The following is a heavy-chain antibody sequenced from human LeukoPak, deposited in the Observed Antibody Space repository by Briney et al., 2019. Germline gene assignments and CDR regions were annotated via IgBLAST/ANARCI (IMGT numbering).Heavy chain of an antibody. D-gene: IGHD6-13*01. J-gene: IGHJ5*02. CDR1: GGSFSGYY. Sequence: PSETLSLTCAVYGGSFSGYYWSWIRQPPGKGLEWIGEINHSGSTNYNPSHKSRVTISVDTSKNQFSLKLSSVTAADTAVYYCARFGSSSWYVFRWFDPWGQGTLVTVSS. CDR2: INHSGST. V-gene: IGHV4-34*01. CDR3: ARFGSSSWYVFRWFDP.